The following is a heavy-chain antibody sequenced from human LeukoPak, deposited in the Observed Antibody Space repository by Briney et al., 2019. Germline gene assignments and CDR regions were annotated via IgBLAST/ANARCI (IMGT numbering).Heavy chain of an antibody. D-gene: IGHD5-24*01. J-gene: IGHJ4*02. V-gene: IGHV3-74*01. CDR2: TSLDGSTT. CDR1: GFTFNNYW. CDR3: ARDQDGYNSHYFDY. Sequence: GGSLRLSCAASGFTFNNYWIHWVRQAPGKGLVWVSGTSLDGSTTAYGDSVKGRFTISRDNGKNTLDLHLNSLRVEDTAVYYCARDQDGYNSHYFDYWGQGTLVTVSS.